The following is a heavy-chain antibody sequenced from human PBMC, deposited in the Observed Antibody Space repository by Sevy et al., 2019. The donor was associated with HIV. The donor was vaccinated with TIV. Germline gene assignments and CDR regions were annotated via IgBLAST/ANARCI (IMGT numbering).Heavy chain of an antibody. CDR1: DGSMSSYY. D-gene: IGHD5-12*01. Sequence: SETLSLTCTVSDGSMSSYYWSWIRQPPGKGLEWIGYIYYNGNTNYNPSLESRVTMSIHTSMKQFSLKLRSVTAADTAMYYCARGTRDGYNLDLDSWGRGTLVTVSS. V-gene: IGHV4-59*01. CDR2: IYYNGNT. CDR3: ARGTRDGYNLDLDS. J-gene: IGHJ4*02.